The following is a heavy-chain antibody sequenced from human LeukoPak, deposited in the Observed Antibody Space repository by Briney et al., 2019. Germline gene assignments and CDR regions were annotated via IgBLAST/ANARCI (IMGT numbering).Heavy chain of an antibody. V-gene: IGHV1-18*01. CDR3: ARIYFGSGSFAFDI. J-gene: IGHJ3*02. Sequence: ASVKVSCKASGYSFTSSGFTRVRQAPGQGLEWMGWTSAYTGNTNYAQKLQGRVTMTTVTSTTTAYMELRSLISDDTAVYYCARIYFGSGSFAFDIWGQGTMVTVSS. CDR2: TSAYTGNT. CDR1: GYSFTSSG. D-gene: IGHD3-10*01.